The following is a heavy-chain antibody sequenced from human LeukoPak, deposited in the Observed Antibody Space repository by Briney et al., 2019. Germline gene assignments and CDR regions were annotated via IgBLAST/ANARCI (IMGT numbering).Heavy chain of an antibody. CDR1: GYTFSDYY. V-gene: IGHV1-2*02. J-gene: IGHJ4*02. D-gene: IGHD3-10*01. CDR3: VRGKEPPNYFDY. CDR2: INPSGGGT. Sequence: ASVKVSCKASGYTFSDYYVHWVRQAPGQGLEWVAWINPSGGGTNYAQNLQGRVTVTSDTSISTVYMEVRSLRSDDTAVYYCVRGKEPPNYFDYGGQGPLVTVS.